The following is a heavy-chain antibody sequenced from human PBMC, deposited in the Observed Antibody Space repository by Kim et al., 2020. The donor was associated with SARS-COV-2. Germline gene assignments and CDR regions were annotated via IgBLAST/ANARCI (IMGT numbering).Heavy chain of an antibody. CDR2: INHSGST. CDR3: ASQATVVVVAARLNNWFDP. Sequence: SETLSLTCAVYGGSFSGYYWSWIRQPPGKGLEWIGEINHSGSTNYNPSLKSRVTISVDTSKNQFSLKLSSVTAADTAVYYCASQATVVVVAARLNNWFDPWGQGTLVTVSS. J-gene: IGHJ5*02. CDR1: GGSFSGYY. V-gene: IGHV4-34*01. D-gene: IGHD2-15*01.